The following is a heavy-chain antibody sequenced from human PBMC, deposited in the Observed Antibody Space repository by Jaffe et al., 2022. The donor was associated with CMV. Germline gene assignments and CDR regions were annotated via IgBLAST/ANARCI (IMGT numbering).Heavy chain of an antibody. J-gene: IGHJ4*02. V-gene: IGHV3-33*01. Sequence: QVQLVESGGGVVQPGRSLRLSCAASGFTFSSYGMHWVRQAPGKGLEWVAVIWYDGSNKYYADSVKGRFTISRDNSKNTLYLQMNSLRAEDTAVYYCAREPGSSGQLWIDYWGQGTLVTVSS. CDR2: IWYDGSNK. CDR3: AREPGSSGQLWIDY. CDR1: GFTFSSYG. D-gene: IGHD5-18*01.